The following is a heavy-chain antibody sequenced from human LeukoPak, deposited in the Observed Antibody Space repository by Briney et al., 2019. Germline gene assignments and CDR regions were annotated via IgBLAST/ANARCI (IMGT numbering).Heavy chain of an antibody. D-gene: IGHD1-26*01. V-gene: IGHV3-21*01. CDR1: GFTFSSYS. Sequence: GGSLRLSCAASGFTFSSYSMNWVRQAPGKGLEWVSSISSSSSYIYYADSVKGRFTISRDDAKNSLYLQMNSLRAEDTAVYYCASDSGSLRGEFDYWGQGTLVTVSS. J-gene: IGHJ4*02. CDR2: ISSSSSYI. CDR3: ASDSGSLRGEFDY.